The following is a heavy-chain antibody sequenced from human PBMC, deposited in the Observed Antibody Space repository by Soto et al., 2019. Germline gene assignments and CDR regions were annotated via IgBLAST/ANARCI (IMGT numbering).Heavy chain of an antibody. CDR3: ARDPVRYFDWFSDGGYFDY. Sequence: QVQLVQSGAEVKKPGASVKVSCKASGYTFTSYGISWVLQAPGQGLEWMGWISAYNGNTNYAQKLQGRVTMTTDTSTSTAYMELRSLRSDDTALYYCARDPVRYFDWFSDGGYFDYWGQGTLVTVSS. D-gene: IGHD3-9*01. CDR2: ISAYNGNT. J-gene: IGHJ4*02. V-gene: IGHV1-18*01. CDR1: GYTFTSYG.